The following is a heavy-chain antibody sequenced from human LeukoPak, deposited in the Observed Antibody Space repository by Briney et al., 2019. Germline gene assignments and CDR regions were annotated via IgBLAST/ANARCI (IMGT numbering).Heavy chain of an antibody. D-gene: IGHD5-24*01. CDR1: GGTFSSYA. J-gene: IGHJ4*02. CDR3: ARDGGWLQLFY. Sequence: SVKVSCKASGGTFSSYAISWVRQAPGQGLEWMGGIIPIFGTASYAQKFQGRVTMTRDTSTSTVYMELSSLRSEDTAVYYCARDGGWLQLFYWGQGTLVTVSS. CDR2: IIPIFGTA. V-gene: IGHV1-69*05.